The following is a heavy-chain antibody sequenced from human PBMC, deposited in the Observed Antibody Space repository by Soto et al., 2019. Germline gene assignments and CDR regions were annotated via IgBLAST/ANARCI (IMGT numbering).Heavy chain of an antibody. J-gene: IGHJ5*02. CDR2: MNPNSGNT. Sequence: VRQATGQGLEWMGWMNPNSGNTGYAQKFQGRVTMTRNTSISTAYMELSSLRSEDTAVYYCARSSEYSSSWYWFDPWGQGTLVTVSS. V-gene: IGHV1-8*01. D-gene: IGHD6-13*01. CDR3: ARSSEYSSSWYWFDP.